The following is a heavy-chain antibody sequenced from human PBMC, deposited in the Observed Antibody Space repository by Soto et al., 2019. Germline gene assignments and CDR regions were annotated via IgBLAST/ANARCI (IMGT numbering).Heavy chain of an antibody. CDR2: IKHSGST. J-gene: IGHJ4*02. Sequence: QVQLQQWGAGLLKPSATLSLTCTVYGGSFSDYFWTWIRQPPGKGLEWIGEIKHSGSTNYNPSLKSRVTISLDTSKNQFSLKLISVTAADTAVYYCARGPPIMYYGTGGYYYFDYWGQGTLVTVSS. CDR3: ARGPPIMYYGTGGYYYFDY. D-gene: IGHD2-8*02. V-gene: IGHV4-34*01. CDR1: GGSFSDYF.